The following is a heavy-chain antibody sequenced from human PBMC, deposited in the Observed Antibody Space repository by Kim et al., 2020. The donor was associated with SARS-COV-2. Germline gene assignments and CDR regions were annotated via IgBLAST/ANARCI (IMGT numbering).Heavy chain of an antibody. V-gene: IGHV4-59*01. D-gene: IGHD3-10*01. J-gene: IGHJ6*02. CDR2: IYYSGST. CDR3: ARAGGSGSYYPYYCYYYGMDV. Sequence: SETLSLTCTVSGGSISSYYWSWIRQPPGKGLEWIGYIYYSGSTNYNPSLKSRVTISVDTSKNQFSLKLSSVTAADTAVYYCARAGGSGSYYPYYCYYYGMDVWGQGTTVTVSS. CDR1: GGSISSYY.